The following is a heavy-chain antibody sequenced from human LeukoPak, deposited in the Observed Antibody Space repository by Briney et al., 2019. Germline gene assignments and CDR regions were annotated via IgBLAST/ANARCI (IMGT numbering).Heavy chain of an antibody. CDR2: IYYSGST. V-gene: IGHV4-30-4*01. Sequence: PSETLSLTCTVSGGSISSGDYYWSWIRQPPGKGLEWIGYIYYSGSTYYNLSLKSRVTISVDTSKNQFSLKLSSVTAADTAVYYCARATHSNYFDYWGQGTLVTVSS. J-gene: IGHJ4*02. CDR3: ARATHSNYFDY. D-gene: IGHD2/OR15-2a*01. CDR1: GGSISSGDYY.